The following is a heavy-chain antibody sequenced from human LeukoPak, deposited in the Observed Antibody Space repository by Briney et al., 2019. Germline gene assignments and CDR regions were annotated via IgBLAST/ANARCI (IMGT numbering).Heavy chain of an antibody. Sequence: GGSLRLSCAASGFTFDDYAMHWVRQAPGNGLEWVSDISWNSGSIGYADSVKGRFTISRDNAKNSLYVQMNSLRAEATALYYCAKGSGSWELMAFDYWGQGSLVTVSS. CDR3: AKGSGSWELMAFDY. J-gene: IGHJ4*02. CDR2: ISWNSGSI. V-gene: IGHV3-9*01. D-gene: IGHD1-26*01. CDR1: GFTFDDYA.